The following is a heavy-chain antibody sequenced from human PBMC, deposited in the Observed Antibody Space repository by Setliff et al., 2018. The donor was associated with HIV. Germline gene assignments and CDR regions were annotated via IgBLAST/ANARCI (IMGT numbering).Heavy chain of an antibody. V-gene: IGHV4-4*09. J-gene: IGHJ4*02. CDR1: GGSINSYY. Sequence: PSETLSLTCTVSGGSINSYYWSWIRQPAGKGLEWIGHIYTSGNTNYNPSLNSRLLISLDMSKNQFSLRLRSVTVADTAVYFCARLAGSGNSWGYFDYWGQGSLVTVSS. D-gene: IGHD1-26*01. CDR3: ARLAGSGNSWGYFDY. CDR2: IYTSGNT.